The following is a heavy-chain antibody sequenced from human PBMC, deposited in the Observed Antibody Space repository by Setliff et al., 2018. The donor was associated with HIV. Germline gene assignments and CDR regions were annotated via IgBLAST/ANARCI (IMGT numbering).Heavy chain of an antibody. J-gene: IGHJ4*02. D-gene: IGHD2-8*01. CDR1: GYTFTSYY. V-gene: IGHV1-46*01. Sequence: ASVKVSCKASGYTFTSYYMHWVRQAPGQGLEWMGIINPSGGSTSYAQKFQGRVTMTRDTSKSTVYMELSSLRTEDTAVYYCASGSGYCKNGVCYIGVHRTPDKDYFDSWGQGALVTVSS. CDR3: ASGSGYCKNGVCYIGVHRTPDKDYFDS. CDR2: INPSGGST.